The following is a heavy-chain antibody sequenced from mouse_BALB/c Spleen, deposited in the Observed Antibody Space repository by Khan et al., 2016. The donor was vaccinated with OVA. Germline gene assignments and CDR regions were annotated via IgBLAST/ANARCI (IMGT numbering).Heavy chain of an antibody. V-gene: IGHV2-6-1*01. J-gene: IGHJ4*01. CDR1: GFSLTNYG. D-gene: IGHD2-10*01. Sequence: VQRVESGPGLVAPSQSLSITCTISGFSLTNYGVHWIRQPPGKGLEWLVVIWSDGSTTYNSALKSRLTITKDNSKSQVFLQMNSLQTDDTAIYFCARQPYYHYNIMDYWGQGTSVTVSS. CDR2: IWSDGST. CDR3: ARQPYYHYNIMDY.